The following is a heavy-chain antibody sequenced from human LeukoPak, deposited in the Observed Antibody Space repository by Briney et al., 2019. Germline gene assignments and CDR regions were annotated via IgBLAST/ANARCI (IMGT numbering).Heavy chain of an antibody. CDR3: ARDTSGDYNGEYFQH. Sequence: GASVKVSCKASGYTFTSYYMHWVRQAPGQGLEWMGIINPSGGSTSYAQKFQGRVTMTRDTSTSTVYMELSSLRSEDTAVYHCARDTSGDYNGEYFQHWGQGTLVTVSS. J-gene: IGHJ1*01. CDR2: INPSGGST. V-gene: IGHV1-46*01. D-gene: IGHD4-17*01. CDR1: GYTFTSYY.